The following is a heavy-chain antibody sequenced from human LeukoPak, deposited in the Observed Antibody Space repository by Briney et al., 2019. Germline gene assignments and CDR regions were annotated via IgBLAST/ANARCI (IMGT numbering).Heavy chain of an antibody. Sequence: SETLSLTCAVYGGSFSGYYWSWIRQPPGKGLEWIGEINHSGNTNSNPSLKSRVTMSVDTSKNQFSLKLSSLTAADTAMYYCARREPHGDYGGKIRYYYYMDVWGKGTTITISS. V-gene: IGHV4-34*01. J-gene: IGHJ6*03. CDR2: INHSGNT. D-gene: IGHD4-23*01. CDR1: GGSFSGYY. CDR3: ARREPHGDYGGKIRYYYYMDV.